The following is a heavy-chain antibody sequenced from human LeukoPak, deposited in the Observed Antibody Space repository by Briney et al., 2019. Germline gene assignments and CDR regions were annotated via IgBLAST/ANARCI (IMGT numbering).Heavy chain of an antibody. CDR3: ARVVVPAGMIDYFDC. CDR2: IYSGGTT. V-gene: IGHV3-66*01. Sequence: AGGSLRLSCAASGFTFSSYAMSWVRQAPGKGLEWVSVIYSGGTTYYADSVKGRFTISRDNSKNTLYLQMNSLRADDTAVYYCARVVVPAGMIDYFDCWGQGTLVTVSS. D-gene: IGHD2-2*01. CDR1: GFTFSSYA. J-gene: IGHJ4*02.